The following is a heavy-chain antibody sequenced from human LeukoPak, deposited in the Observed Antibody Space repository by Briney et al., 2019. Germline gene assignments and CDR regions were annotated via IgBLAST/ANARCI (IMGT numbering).Heavy chain of an antibody. V-gene: IGHV4-4*07. CDR2: IYTSGST. CDR1: GGSISSYY. CDR3: ARDRRDYGDYGYYYYMDV. J-gene: IGHJ6*03. D-gene: IGHD4-17*01. Sequence: NPSETLSLTCTVSGGSISSYYWSWIRQPPGKGLEWIGRIYTSGSTNYNPSLKSRVTMSVDTSKNQFSLKLSSVTAADTAVYYCARDRRDYGDYGYYYYMDVWGKGTTVTISS.